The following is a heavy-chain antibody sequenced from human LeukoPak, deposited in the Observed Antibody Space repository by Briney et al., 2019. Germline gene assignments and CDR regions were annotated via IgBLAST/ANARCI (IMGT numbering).Heavy chain of an antibody. V-gene: IGHV3-21*01. Sequence: GGSLRLSCAASGFTFSSYSMNWVRQAPGKGLEWVSSISSSSSYIYYADSAKGRFTISRDNAKNSLYLQMNSLRAEDTAVYYCARGTYYYDSSGYNPTYWGQGTLVTVSS. CDR2: ISSSSSYI. CDR3: ARGTYYYDSSGYNPTY. J-gene: IGHJ4*02. D-gene: IGHD3-22*01. CDR1: GFTFSSYS.